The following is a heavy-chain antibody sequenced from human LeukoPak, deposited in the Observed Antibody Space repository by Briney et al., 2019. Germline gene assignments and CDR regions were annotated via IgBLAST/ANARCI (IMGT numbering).Heavy chain of an antibody. D-gene: IGHD6-19*01. CDR1: GFTFSSYS. J-gene: IGHJ4*02. CDR3: ARGQSGIAVAGTFVDY. Sequence: PGGSLRLSCVASGFTFSSYSMNWVRQAPGKGLEWVAVISYDGSNKYYADSVKGRFTISRDNSKNTLYLQMNSLRVEDTAVYYCARGQSGIAVAGTFVDYWGQGALVTVSS. CDR2: ISYDGSNK. V-gene: IGHV3-30-3*01.